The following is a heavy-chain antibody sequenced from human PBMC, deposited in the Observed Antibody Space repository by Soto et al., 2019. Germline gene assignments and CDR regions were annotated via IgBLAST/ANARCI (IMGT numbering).Heavy chain of an antibody. D-gene: IGHD6-19*01. V-gene: IGHV2-5*01. CDR2: IYWNDDK. CDR3: ARLAVTGTLGWFDP. J-gene: IGHJ5*02. Sequence: QITLKESGPTLVKPTQTLTLTCTFSGFSLSTSGVGMGWIRQPPGKALEWLALIYWNDDKHFSPSLKNRLTITKDTSKNQVVLTMTNMDPVDTATFYCARLAVTGTLGWFDPWGQGTLVTVSS. CDR1: GFSLSTSGVG.